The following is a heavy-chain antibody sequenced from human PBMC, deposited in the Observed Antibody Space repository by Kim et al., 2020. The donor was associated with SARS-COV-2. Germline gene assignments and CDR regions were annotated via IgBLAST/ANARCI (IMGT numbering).Heavy chain of an antibody. Sequence: ASVKVSCKASGYTFTSYGISWVRQAPGQGLEWMGWISAYNGNTNYAQKLQGRVTMTTDTSTSTAYMELRSLRSDDTAVYYCARGGLYDILTGLLTHNWFDPWGQGTLVTVSS. CDR1: GYTFTSYG. CDR3: ARGGLYDILTGLLTHNWFDP. J-gene: IGHJ5*02. V-gene: IGHV1-18*01. D-gene: IGHD3-9*01. CDR2: ISAYNGNT.